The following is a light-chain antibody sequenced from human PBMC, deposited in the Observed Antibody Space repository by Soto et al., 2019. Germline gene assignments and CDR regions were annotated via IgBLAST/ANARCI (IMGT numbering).Light chain of an antibody. CDR2: EVT. CDR1: SGDIGSYNR. Sequence: QSVLTQPASVSGSPGQSITISCTGTSGDIGSYNRVSWYQQHPGKAPKLIIYEVTDRPSGVSNRFSGSKSGNTASLTISGLQAEDESLYYCSSKSSGSTPMLFGGGTKLTVL. J-gene: IGLJ3*02. V-gene: IGLV2-14*01. CDR3: SSKSSGSTPML.